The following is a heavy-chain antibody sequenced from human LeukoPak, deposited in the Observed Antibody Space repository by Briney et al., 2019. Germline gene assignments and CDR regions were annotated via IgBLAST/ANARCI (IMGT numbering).Heavy chain of an antibody. V-gene: IGHV2-5*02. CDR3: AHFKYNGKYYSFDQ. J-gene: IGHJ4*02. CDR1: GFSLSTSGVG. D-gene: IGHD1-26*01. Sequence: SGPTLVKPTQTLTLTCIFSGFSLSTSGVGVGGIRQPPGKALEWLASIYWDDDKRYNPSLKSRLTITKDTSENQVVLTMSNMDPVDTATYYCAHFKYNGKYYSFDQGGQGTLVTVSS. CDR2: IYWDDDK.